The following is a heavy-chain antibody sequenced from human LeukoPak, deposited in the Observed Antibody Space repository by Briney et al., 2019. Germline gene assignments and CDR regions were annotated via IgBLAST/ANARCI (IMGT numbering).Heavy chain of an antibody. V-gene: IGHV1-69*05. CDR3: ARERGRGYSYGYDLDY. J-gene: IGHJ4*02. CDR2: IIPIFGTA. D-gene: IGHD5-18*01. Sequence: SVKVSCKASGGTFSSYAISWVRQAPGQGIEWMGRIIPIFGTANYAQKFQGRVTITTDESTSTAYMELSSLRSEDTAVYYWARERGRGYSYGYDLDYGGQGTLVTVSS. CDR1: GGTFSSYA.